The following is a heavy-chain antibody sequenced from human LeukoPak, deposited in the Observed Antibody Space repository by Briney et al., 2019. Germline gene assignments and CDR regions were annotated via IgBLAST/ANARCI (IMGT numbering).Heavy chain of an antibody. D-gene: IGHD2-21*01. CDR3: ARDSYLRGYGMDV. V-gene: IGHV4-31*03. Sequence: PSQTLSLTCTVSGDSISSGGYYWSWIRQRPGKGLECIAYIYYSGSTYYNPSLKSRVTISVDTSKNQFSLKLSSVTAADTAVYYCARDSYLRGYGMDVWGQGTTVTVSS. J-gene: IGHJ6*02. CDR2: IYYSGST. CDR1: GDSISSGGYY.